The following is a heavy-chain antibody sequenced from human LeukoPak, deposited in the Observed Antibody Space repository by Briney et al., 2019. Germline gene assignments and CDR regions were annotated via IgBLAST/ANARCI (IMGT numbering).Heavy chain of an antibody. V-gene: IGHV4-31*03. J-gene: IGHJ4*02. Sequence: SETLSLTCTVSGGSISSAGYLWTWIRQHPGNGLEWIGYITYSGTAYFNPALKSRVTMSLDTSKNQISLRLGSVTAADTAMYYCASRPHDSNDYYYGVFDYWGQGTLVTVSS. D-gene: IGHD3-22*01. CDR3: ASRPHDSNDYYYGVFDY. CDR1: GGSISSAGYL. CDR2: ITYSGTA.